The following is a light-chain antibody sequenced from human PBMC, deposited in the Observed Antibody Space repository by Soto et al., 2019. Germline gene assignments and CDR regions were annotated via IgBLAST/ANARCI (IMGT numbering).Light chain of an antibody. Sequence: PGERATLSCRASQSVSSYLAWYQQKPGQAPRLLIYDASNRATGIPARFSGSGSGTDSTLTIRSLEPEDFAVYYCQQRSNWLPITFGQGTRLEIK. CDR2: DAS. CDR3: QQRSNWLPIT. CDR1: QSVSSY. J-gene: IGKJ5*01. V-gene: IGKV3-11*01.